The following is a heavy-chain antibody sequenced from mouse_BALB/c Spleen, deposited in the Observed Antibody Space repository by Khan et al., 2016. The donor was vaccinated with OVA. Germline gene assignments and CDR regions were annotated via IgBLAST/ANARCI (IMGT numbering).Heavy chain of an antibody. CDR2: IWRDNVK. V-gene: IGHV8-8*01. CDR3: ARMNGNSLLWYFDV. D-gene: IGHD1-1*01. Sequence: QVTLKESGPGILQPSQTLSLTCSSSGFSLNTSGMGVGWMRQPSGKGWEWLTNIWRDNVKCYNPALESRLSTSKDTSGSQVFHKIASEDSAETASYYCARMNGNSLLWYFDVWGAGTSVTVSS. CDR1: GFSLNTSGMG. J-gene: IGHJ1*01.